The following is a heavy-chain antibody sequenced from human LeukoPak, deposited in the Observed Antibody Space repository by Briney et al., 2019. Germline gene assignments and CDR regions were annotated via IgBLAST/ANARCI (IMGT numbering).Heavy chain of an antibody. Sequence: GGSLRLSCAASGFTFGDYTVHWVRQAPGKGLQWISSINWVGDTTSYADSVKGRFTISRDNTKSSLYLQMHSLRSEDTAVYYCAKDRQYGDYGGGDFFDSWGQGTLVTVSS. CDR3: AKDRQYGDYGGGDFFDS. CDR2: INWVGDTT. D-gene: IGHD4-17*01. V-gene: IGHV3-43*01. CDR1: GFTFGDYT. J-gene: IGHJ4*02.